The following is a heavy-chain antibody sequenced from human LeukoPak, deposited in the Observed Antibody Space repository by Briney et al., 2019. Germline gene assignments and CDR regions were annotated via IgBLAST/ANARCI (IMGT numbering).Heavy chain of an antibody. CDR3: AREDGEGIFYYMDV. CDR2: ISSSGSTI. V-gene: IGHV3-48*03. D-gene: IGHD2-21*01. Sequence: GGSLRLSCGASGFIFSDFEMNCVRQAPGKGLEWVAYISSSGSTIYYADSLRGRFTVSRDNARNSLYLQMNSLRLEDTAVYYCAREDGEGIFYYMDVWGKGTTVTVS. CDR1: GFIFSDFE. J-gene: IGHJ6*03.